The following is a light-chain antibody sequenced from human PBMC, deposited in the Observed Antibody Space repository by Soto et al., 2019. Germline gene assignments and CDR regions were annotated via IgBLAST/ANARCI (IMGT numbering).Light chain of an antibody. CDR1: QSISSW. CDR2: DAS. V-gene: IGKV1-5*01. CDR3: QQYNSYSQTWT. J-gene: IGKJ1*01. Sequence: DIHMTQSPSTLSASVGDRFTITCRASQSISSWLAWYQQKTGKAPKLLIYDASSLESGVPSRLSGSGSGKEFTLTISGLQTDDFATYYCQQYNSYSQTWTFGHGTKVDIK.